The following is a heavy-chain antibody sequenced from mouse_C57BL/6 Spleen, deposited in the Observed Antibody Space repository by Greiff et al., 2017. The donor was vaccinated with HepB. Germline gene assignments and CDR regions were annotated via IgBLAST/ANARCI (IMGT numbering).Heavy chain of an antibody. Sequence: EVKLMESGGDLVKPGGSLKLSCAASGFTFSSYGMSWVRQTPDKRLEWVATISSGGSYTYYPDSVKGRFTISRDNAKNTLYLQMSSLKSEDTAMYYCASPYYYGSSPWYFDVWGTGTTVTVSS. CDR1: GFTFSSYG. V-gene: IGHV5-6*01. J-gene: IGHJ1*03. D-gene: IGHD1-1*01. CDR2: ISSGGSYT. CDR3: ASPYYYGSSPWYFDV.